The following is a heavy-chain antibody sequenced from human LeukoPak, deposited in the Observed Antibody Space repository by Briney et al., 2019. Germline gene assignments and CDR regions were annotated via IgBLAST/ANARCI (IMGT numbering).Heavy chain of an antibody. Sequence: PGGSLRLSCAASGFTFSSYGMHWVRQAPGKGLEWVAVIWYDGSNKYYADSVKGRFTISRDNSKNTLYLQMNSLRAEDTAVYYCARGNSGSTGRAYFFDYWGQGTLVTVAS. CDR3: ARGNSGSTGRAYFFDY. CDR2: IWYDGSNK. J-gene: IGHJ4*02. CDR1: GFTFSSYG. D-gene: IGHD1-26*01. V-gene: IGHV3-33*01.